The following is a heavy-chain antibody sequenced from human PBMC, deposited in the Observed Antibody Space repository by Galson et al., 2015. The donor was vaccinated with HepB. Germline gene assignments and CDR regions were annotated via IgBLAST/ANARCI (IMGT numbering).Heavy chain of an antibody. CDR2: IKEDGSEK. V-gene: IGHV3-7*05. J-gene: IGHJ6*02. Sequence: SLRLSCAASGFTFSSYAMSWVRQAPGKGLEWVANIKEDGSEKNYVDSVKGRFTISRDNAKNSLYLQMNSLRAEDTAVYYCARVKRGEWYSFYYNGMDVWGQGTTVTVSS. CDR1: GFTFSSYA. D-gene: IGHD3-10*01. CDR3: ARVKRGEWYSFYYNGMDV.